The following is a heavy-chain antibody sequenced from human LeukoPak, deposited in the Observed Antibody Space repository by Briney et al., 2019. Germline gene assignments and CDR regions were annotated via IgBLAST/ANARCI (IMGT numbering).Heavy chain of an antibody. D-gene: IGHD6-13*01. CDR2: INPNSGGT. CDR1: GYTFTAYS. V-gene: IGHV1-2*02. CDR3: ARVGVIAAAEAYGDY. Sequence: ASVKGSCKASGYTFTAYSMHWVRQAPGQGLEWMGWINPNSGGTNDAQKFQGRVPMTRDTSITTAYMELSRLRSDDTAVYYCARVGVIAAAEAYGDYWGQGTLVTVSS. J-gene: IGHJ4*02.